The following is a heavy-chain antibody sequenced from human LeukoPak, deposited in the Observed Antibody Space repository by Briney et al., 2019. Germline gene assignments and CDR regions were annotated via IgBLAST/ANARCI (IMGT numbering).Heavy chain of an antibody. CDR3: ARDRPVGYGNYYYYYMDV. CDR2: MYTSGST. CDR1: GGSISSYY. V-gene: IGHV4-4*07. D-gene: IGHD5-18*01. J-gene: IGHJ6*03. Sequence: SETLSLTCSVSGGSISSYYWSWIRQPAGKALEWIGRMYTSGSTNYNSSLKSRVTMSVGTPKNQFSLKLSSVTAADTAVYYCARDRPVGYGNYYYYYMDVWGKGTTVTVSS.